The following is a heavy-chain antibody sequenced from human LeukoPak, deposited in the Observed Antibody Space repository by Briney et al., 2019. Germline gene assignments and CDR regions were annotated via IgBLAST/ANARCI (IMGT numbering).Heavy chain of an antibody. D-gene: IGHD3-22*01. CDR3: AREAYYYDSSGYYFPYFDY. Sequence: GGSLRLSCAASGFTFSSYAMSWVRQAPGKGLEWVSAISGSGGSTYYADSVKGRFTISRDNSKNTLYLQMNSLRAEDTAVYYCAREAYYYDSSGYYFPYFDYWGQGTLVTVSS. CDR2: ISGSGGST. CDR1: GFTFSSYA. J-gene: IGHJ4*02. V-gene: IGHV3-23*01.